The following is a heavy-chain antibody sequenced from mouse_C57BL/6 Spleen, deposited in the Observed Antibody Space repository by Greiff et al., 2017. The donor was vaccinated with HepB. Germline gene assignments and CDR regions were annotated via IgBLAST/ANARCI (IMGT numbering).Heavy chain of an antibody. CDR3: ARRDYGSSYEYFDV. CDR1: GYAFSSYW. Sequence: QVQLQQSGAELVKPGASVKISCKASGYAFSSYWMNWVKQRPGKGLEWIGQIYPGDGDTNYNGKFKGKATLTADKSSSTAYMQLSSLTSEDSAVYFCARRDYGSSYEYFDVWGTGTTVTVSS. V-gene: IGHV1-80*01. CDR2: IYPGDGDT. D-gene: IGHD1-1*01. J-gene: IGHJ1*03.